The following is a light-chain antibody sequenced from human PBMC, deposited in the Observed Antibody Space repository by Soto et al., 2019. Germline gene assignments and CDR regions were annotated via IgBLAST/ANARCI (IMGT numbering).Light chain of an antibody. CDR2: DAS. CDR3: QHRLNWPIT. V-gene: IGKV3-11*01. Sequence: EIVSTQSPATLSLSPGERATLSCRASQSVSTYLAWYQQKPGQAPRLLIYDASNRATGIPARFSRSGSGTDFTLTISSLEPEDFAVYYCQHRLNWPITFGPGTKVDIK. CDR1: QSVSTY. J-gene: IGKJ3*01.